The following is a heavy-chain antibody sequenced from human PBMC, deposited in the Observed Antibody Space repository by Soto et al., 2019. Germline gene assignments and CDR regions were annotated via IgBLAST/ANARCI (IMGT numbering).Heavy chain of an antibody. CDR3: ARERDGYCSSTSCYYYYYMDV. V-gene: IGHV1-18*01. Sequence: QVQLVQSGAEMKKPGASVKVSCKASGYTFTSYGISWVRQAPGQGLEWMGWISAYNGNTNYAQKLQGRVTMTTDTSTSTAYMELRSLRSDATAVYYCARERDGYCSSTSCYYYYYMDVWGKGTTVTVSS. CDR1: GYTFTSYG. D-gene: IGHD2-2*01. CDR2: ISAYNGNT. J-gene: IGHJ6*03.